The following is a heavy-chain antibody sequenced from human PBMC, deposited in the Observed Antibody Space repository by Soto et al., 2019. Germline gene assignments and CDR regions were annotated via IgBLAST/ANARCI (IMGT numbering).Heavy chain of an antibody. CDR1: GYTFTSYA. CDR3: ARDRSGVAANRQEYFHH. V-gene: IGHV1-3*01. J-gene: IGHJ1*01. CDR2: VNAGNGNT. Sequence: ASVKVSCKASGYTFTSYAMHWVREAPGQGLEWMGWVNAGNGNTKYSQKFQGRVTMTTDTSTSTAYMELRSLRSDDTAVYYCARDRSGVAANRQEYFHHWGQGTLVTVSS. D-gene: IGHD6-19*01.